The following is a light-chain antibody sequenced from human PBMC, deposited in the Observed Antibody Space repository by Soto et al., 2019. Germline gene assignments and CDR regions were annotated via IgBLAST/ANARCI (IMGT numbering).Light chain of an antibody. CDR3: QHYNSYSVA. CDR2: KAS. Sequence: DIQMTQSPSTLSGSVGDRVTITCRASQTISSWLAWYQQKPGKAPKLLIYKASTLKSGVPSRFSGSGSGTEFTLTISSLQPDDFATYYCQHYNSYSVAFGQGTNVDI. V-gene: IGKV1-5*03. CDR1: QTISSW. J-gene: IGKJ1*01.